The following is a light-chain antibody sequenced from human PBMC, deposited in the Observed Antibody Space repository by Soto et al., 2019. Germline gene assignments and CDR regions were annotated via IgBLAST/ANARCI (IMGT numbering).Light chain of an antibody. Sequence: DVVMTQSPLSLPVTLGQPASISCRSSQSLVSSNGNTFLIWFQQRPGQSPRRLIYKVSNRDSAVPDRFTGRGSGTDFTREISRVEAEDVGVYYCMQATHWPWTFGQGTKVEIK. V-gene: IGKV2-30*01. CDR3: MQATHWPWT. J-gene: IGKJ1*01. CDR2: KVS. CDR1: QSLVSSNGNTF.